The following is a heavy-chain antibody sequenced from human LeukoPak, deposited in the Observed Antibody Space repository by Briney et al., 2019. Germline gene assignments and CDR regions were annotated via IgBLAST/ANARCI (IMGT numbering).Heavy chain of an antibody. D-gene: IGHD3-22*01. V-gene: IGHV3-53*01. Sequence: LEWVSILYSECSPYYEDSLKGRFTISRDNSKNTLFLQMNSLRAEDTAVYFCARVIVVSGTDYFDYWGQGTLVTVSS. CDR2: LYSECSP. CDR3: ARVIVVSGTDYFDY. J-gene: IGHJ4*02.